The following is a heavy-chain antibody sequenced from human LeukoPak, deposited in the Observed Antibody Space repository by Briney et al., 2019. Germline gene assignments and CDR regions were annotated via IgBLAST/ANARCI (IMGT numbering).Heavy chain of an antibody. Sequence: ASVKVSCKASGYTLTSYDINWVRQATGQGLEWMGWMNPNSGNAGYAQKFQGRVTMTRNTSISTAYMELSSLRSEDTAVYYCARGMRDCRSTSCYTKYYYYYMDVWGKGTTVTVSS. CDR3: ARGMRDCRSTSCYTKYYYYYMDV. CDR2: MNPNSGNA. V-gene: IGHV1-8*01. CDR1: GYTLTSYD. J-gene: IGHJ6*03. D-gene: IGHD2-2*02.